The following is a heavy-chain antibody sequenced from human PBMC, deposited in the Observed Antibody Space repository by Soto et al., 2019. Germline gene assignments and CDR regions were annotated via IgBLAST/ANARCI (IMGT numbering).Heavy chain of an antibody. Sequence: EVQLVESGGGLVKPGGSLRLSCAASGFTFSSYSMNWVRQAPGKGLEWVSSISSSSSYIYYADSVKGRFTISRDNAKNSLYLQMNSLRAKDTAVYYCAGEYSSSSYDGYFDLWGRGTLVTVSS. V-gene: IGHV3-21*01. D-gene: IGHD6-6*01. CDR1: GFTFSSYS. CDR2: ISSSSSYI. CDR3: AGEYSSSSYDGYFDL. J-gene: IGHJ2*01.